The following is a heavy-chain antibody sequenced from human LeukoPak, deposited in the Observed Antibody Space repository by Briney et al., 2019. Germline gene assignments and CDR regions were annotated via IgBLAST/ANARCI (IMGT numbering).Heavy chain of an antibody. Sequence: EASVKVSCKASGGTFSSYAISWVRQAPGQGLEWMGRIIPILGIANYAQKFQGRVTITADKSTSTAYMELSSLRSEDTAVYYCARDPGYSGYDLIRYGYIAYLDYWGQGTLVTVSS. CDR3: ARDPGYSGYDLIRYGYIAYLDY. D-gene: IGHD5-12*01. V-gene: IGHV1-69*04. J-gene: IGHJ4*02. CDR2: IIPILGIA. CDR1: GGTFSSYA.